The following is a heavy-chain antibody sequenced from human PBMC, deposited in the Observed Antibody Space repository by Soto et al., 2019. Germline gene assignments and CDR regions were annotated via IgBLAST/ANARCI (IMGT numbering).Heavy chain of an antibody. CDR2: ISTYNGNT. CDR1: GYPFSSYG. Sequence: QVQLVQSGAEVKRPGASVKVSCTTSGYPFSSYGFTWVRQAPGQGLEWLGWISTYNGNTKYAQELQGRFSLTADTATRTAYMELRSLRFDDTGVYYCAGAHDMVATSFDYWGQGTLVTVS. V-gene: IGHV1-18*04. D-gene: IGHD5-12*01. CDR3: AGAHDMVATSFDY. J-gene: IGHJ4*02.